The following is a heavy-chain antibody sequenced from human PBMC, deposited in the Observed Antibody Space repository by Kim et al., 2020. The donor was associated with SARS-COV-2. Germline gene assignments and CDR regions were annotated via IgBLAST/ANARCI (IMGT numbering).Heavy chain of an antibody. Sequence: SETLSLTCTVSGGSISSGGYYWSWIRQHPGKGLEWIGYIYYSGSTYYNPSLKSRVTISVDTSKNQSSLKLSSVTAADTAVYYCAREPFKTLLPTDYYGMDASGHGTPGT. D-gene: IGHD2-15*01. CDR3: AREPFKTLLPTDYYGMDA. J-gene: IGHJ6*02. CDR2: IYYSGST. CDR1: GGSISSGGYY. V-gene: IGHV4-31*03.